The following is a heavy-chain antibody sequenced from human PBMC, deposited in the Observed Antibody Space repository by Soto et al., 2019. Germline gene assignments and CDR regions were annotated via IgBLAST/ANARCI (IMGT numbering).Heavy chain of an antibody. CDR2: INAGNGNT. Sequence: QVQLVQSGAEVKKPGASVKVSCKASGYTFTSYAMHWVRQAPGQRLEWMGWINAGNGNTKYSQKFQGRVTITRDTSASTAYMGLSSLRSEDTAVYYCAREEADIVVVPAAYFDYWGQGTLVTVSS. V-gene: IGHV1-3*01. CDR3: AREEADIVVVPAAYFDY. D-gene: IGHD2-2*01. CDR1: GYTFTSYA. J-gene: IGHJ4*02.